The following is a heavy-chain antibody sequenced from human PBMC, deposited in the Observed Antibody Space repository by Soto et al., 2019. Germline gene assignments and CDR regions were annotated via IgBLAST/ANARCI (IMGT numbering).Heavy chain of an antibody. V-gene: IGHV3-30-3*01. D-gene: IGHD2-2*02. Sequence: QVQLVESGGGVVQPGRSLRLSCAGSGFPFSSHAMHWVRQAPGKGLEWVAVISYDGSSKYYADSVKGRFTPSRDNSKNTLYLQMNSLRAEDTAVYYWARDPIHIPVGYFDYWGQGTLVTVSS. CDR3: ARDPIHIPVGYFDY. CDR2: ISYDGSSK. CDR1: GFPFSSHA. J-gene: IGHJ4*02.